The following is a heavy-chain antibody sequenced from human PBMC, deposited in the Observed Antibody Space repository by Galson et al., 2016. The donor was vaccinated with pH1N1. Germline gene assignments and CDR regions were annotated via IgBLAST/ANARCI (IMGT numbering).Heavy chain of an antibody. J-gene: IGHJ1*01. CDR3: VKALEQ. CDR1: EFTFSNYW. Sequence: SLRLSCAASEFTFSNYWMNWVRQAPGKGLEWVANIKQDGSVKYFVDSVKGRFTISRDNARNSVSLQMNSLRAEDTAVYYCVKALEQWGQGTLVIVSS. V-gene: IGHV3-7*01. CDR2: IKQDGSVK.